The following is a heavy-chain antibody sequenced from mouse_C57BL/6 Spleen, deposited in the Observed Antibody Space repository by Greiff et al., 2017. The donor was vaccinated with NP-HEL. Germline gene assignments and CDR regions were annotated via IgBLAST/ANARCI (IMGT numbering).Heavy chain of an antibody. V-gene: IGHV1-59*01. Sequence: QVQLQQPGAELVRPGTSVKLSCKASGYTFTSYWMHWVKQRPGQGLEWIGVIDPSDSYTNYNQKFKGKATLTVDTSSSTAYMQLSSLTSEDSAVYYCARERDFYYDYDGFAYWGQGTLVTVSA. D-gene: IGHD2-4*01. J-gene: IGHJ3*01. CDR2: IDPSDSYT. CDR1: GYTFTSYW. CDR3: ARERDFYYDYDGFAY.